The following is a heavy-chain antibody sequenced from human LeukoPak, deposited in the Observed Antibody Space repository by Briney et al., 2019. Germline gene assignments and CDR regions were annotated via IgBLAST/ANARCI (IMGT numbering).Heavy chain of an antibody. Sequence: GGSLRLSCAASGFTFSSYGMHWVRQAPGRGLEWVTTISYAGSNKHYADSVKGRFTISRDNAKNSLYLQMNSLRAEDTAVYYCASGYDWNYFDYWGQGTLVTVSS. D-gene: IGHD1-20*01. J-gene: IGHJ4*02. CDR1: GFTFSSYG. CDR3: ASGYDWNYFDY. CDR2: ISYAGSNK. V-gene: IGHV3-33*05.